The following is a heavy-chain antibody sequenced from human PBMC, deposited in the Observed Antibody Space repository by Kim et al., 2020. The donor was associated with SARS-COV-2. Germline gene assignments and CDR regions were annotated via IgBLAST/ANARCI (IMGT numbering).Heavy chain of an antibody. CDR1: GGSISRSSYY. Sequence: SETLSLTCTVSGGSISRSSYYWGWIRQPPGKGLEWIGSIYYSGSTYYNPSLKSRVTISVDTSKNQFSLKLSSVTAADTAVYYCARHEGGVRGVIINLDGMDVWGQGTTVTVSS. J-gene: IGHJ6*02. V-gene: IGHV4-39*01. CDR3: ARHEGGVRGVIINLDGMDV. D-gene: IGHD3-10*01. CDR2: IYYSGST.